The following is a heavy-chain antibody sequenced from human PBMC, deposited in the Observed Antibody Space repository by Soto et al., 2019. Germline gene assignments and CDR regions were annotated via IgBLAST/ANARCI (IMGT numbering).Heavy chain of an antibody. CDR1: GFTFSSYG. J-gene: IGHJ4*02. Sequence: QVQLVESGGGVVQPGRSLRLSCAASGFTFSSYGMHWVRQAPGKGLEWVAVISYDGSNKYYADYVKGRFTISRDNSKNTLYLQMNRLRAEDTAVYYCAKVYYYDSSGPLDYWGQGTLVTVSS. CDR2: ISYDGSNK. D-gene: IGHD3-22*01. CDR3: AKVYYYDSSGPLDY. V-gene: IGHV3-30*18.